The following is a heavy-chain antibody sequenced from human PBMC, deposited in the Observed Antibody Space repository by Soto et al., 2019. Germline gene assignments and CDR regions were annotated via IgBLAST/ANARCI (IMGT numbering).Heavy chain of an antibody. Sequence: ASVKVSCKASGYTFTSYGISWVRQAPGQGLEWMGWISAYNGNTNYAQKHQGRVTMTTDTSTSTAYMEMRSLRSDDTAVYYCARASRDGYNFGLDYWGQGTLVTVSS. J-gene: IGHJ4*02. D-gene: IGHD5-12*01. V-gene: IGHV1-18*01. CDR3: ARASRDGYNFGLDY. CDR1: GYTFTSYG. CDR2: ISAYNGNT.